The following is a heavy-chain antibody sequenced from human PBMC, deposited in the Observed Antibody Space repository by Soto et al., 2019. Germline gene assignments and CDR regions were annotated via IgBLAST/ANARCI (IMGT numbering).Heavy chain of an antibody. Sequence: SETLSLTCTVSGGSISSGDYYWSWIRQPPGKGLEWIGYIYYSGSTYYNPSLMSRVTISVDTSKNQFSLKLSSVTAADTAVYYCARDSGYSYGSYDYWGQGTLVTVSS. J-gene: IGHJ4*02. CDR2: IYYSGST. V-gene: IGHV4-30-4*01. D-gene: IGHD5-18*01. CDR3: ARDSGYSYGSYDY. CDR1: GGSISSGDYY.